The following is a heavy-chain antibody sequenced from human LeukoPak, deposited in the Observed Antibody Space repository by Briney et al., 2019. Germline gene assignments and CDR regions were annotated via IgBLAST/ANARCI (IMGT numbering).Heavy chain of an antibody. D-gene: IGHD3-10*01. J-gene: IGHJ4*02. Sequence: GGSLRLSCAASGFTFDSSWMTWVRQAPGKGLEWVANIKQDGSEKYYVDSVKGRFTISRDNAKNTLYLQMNNLRAEDTAIYYCATDYYVSGSYYRLFYWGQGTLVTVSS. CDR1: GFTFDSSW. CDR2: IKQDGSEK. CDR3: ATDYYVSGSYYRLFY. V-gene: IGHV3-7*01.